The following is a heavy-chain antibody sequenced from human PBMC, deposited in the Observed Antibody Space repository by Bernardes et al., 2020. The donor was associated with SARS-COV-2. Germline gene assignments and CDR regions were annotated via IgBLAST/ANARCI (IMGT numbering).Heavy chain of an antibody. CDR2: IYYSGST. J-gene: IGHJ6*02. Sequence: SEARCLAKEGSGGSSSRYYWSWFRQPPGKGLEWIGYIYYSGSTNYNPSLKSRVTISVDTSKNQFSLKLSSVTAADTAVYYCASTYYDFWSGYLAPPGGMHVWGQGTTVTVSS. CDR1: GGSSSRYY. D-gene: IGHD3-3*01. V-gene: IGHV4-59*01. CDR3: ASTYYDFWSGYLAPPGGMHV.